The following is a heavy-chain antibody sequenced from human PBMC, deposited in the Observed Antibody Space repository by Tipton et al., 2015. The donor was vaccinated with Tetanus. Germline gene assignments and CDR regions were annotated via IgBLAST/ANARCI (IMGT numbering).Heavy chain of an antibody. J-gene: IGHJ4*02. D-gene: IGHD3-3*01. CDR2: ISSSGST. CDR3: ARANYDFSMKGPFDS. CDR1: GDSLRSGDRN. V-gene: IGHV4-61*08. Sequence: PGLVKPSETLSLTCTVSGDSLRSGDRNWSWTRQAPGKGLEWLAYISSSGSTNSDYFLKSRISISRDTSKNQYFLNLSSVTAADTAVYFCARANYDFSMKGPFDSWGQGILVVVSA.